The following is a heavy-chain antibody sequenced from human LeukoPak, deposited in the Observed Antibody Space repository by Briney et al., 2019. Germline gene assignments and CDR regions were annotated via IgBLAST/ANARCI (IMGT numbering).Heavy chain of an antibody. CDR3: ARDLTVTDYYYYGMDV. J-gene: IGHJ6*02. D-gene: IGHD4-11*01. V-gene: IGHV3-33*01. Sequence: PGGSLRLSCAASGFTFSYYGMHWVRQAPGKGLEWVAVIWYDGSNKYYADSVKGRFTISRDNSKNTLYLQMNSLRAEDTAVYYCARDLTVTDYYYYGMDVWGQGTTVTVSS. CDR1: GFTFSYYG. CDR2: IWYDGSNK.